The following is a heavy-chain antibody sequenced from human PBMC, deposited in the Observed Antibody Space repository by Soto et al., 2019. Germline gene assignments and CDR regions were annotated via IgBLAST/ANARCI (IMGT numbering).Heavy chain of an antibody. Sequence: GGSLRLSCAASGFPFNSYWIHWVRQAPGKGLVWVSRINSDGSSTFYADSVKGRFTISRDNAKNTLYLQMNSLRAEDAAVYYCASSLQTPFDYWGQGTLVTVSS. CDR3: ASSLQTPFDY. V-gene: IGHV3-74*01. CDR1: GFPFNSYW. J-gene: IGHJ4*02. CDR2: INSDGSST.